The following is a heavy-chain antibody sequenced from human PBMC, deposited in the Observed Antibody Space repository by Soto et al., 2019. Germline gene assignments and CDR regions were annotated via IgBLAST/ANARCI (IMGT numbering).Heavy chain of an antibody. J-gene: IGHJ4*02. CDR3: AKDRVGGTFYTPLGF. CDR2: ITYDGSNK. V-gene: IGHV3-30*18. Sequence: PGGSLRLSCQASGFNFDNYGMHWVRQAPGKGLEWVAVITYDGSNKYYADSVKGRFTISRDNSKNTPSLHLNTLKPEDTAVYHCAKDRVGGTFYTPLGFWGQGTLVTVS. D-gene: IGHD1-7*01. CDR1: GFNFDNYG.